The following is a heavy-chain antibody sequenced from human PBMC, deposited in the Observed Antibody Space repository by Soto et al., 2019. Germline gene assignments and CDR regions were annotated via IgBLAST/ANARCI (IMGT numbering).Heavy chain of an antibody. J-gene: IGHJ6*02. CDR1: GVSMTFGDQY. Sequence: PSETLSLSCTVTGVSMTFGDQYWTWIRQRPGEGLEWFGYINHRGSLYYNPSLQSRVSMSVDTSKNQFSLNLSSVTAADTAVYYCARELPQRQGRNMDVWGQGTTVTVS. V-gene: IGHV4-31*03. CDR3: ARELPQRQGRNMDV. D-gene: IGHD1-1*01. CDR2: INHRGSL.